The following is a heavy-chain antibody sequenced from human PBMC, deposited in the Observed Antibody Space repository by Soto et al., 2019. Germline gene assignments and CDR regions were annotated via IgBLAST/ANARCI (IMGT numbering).Heavy chain of an antibody. CDR2: INAGNGNT. D-gene: IGHD2-15*01. CDR3: ARDLGYCSGGSCYSQYYYYYYYMDV. V-gene: IGHV1-3*01. CDR1: GYTFTSYA. Sequence: QVQLVQSGAEVKKPGASVKVSCKASGYTFTSYAMHWVRQAPGQRLEWMGWINAGNGNTKYSQKFQGRVTITRDTSASTAYMELSILRSEDTAVYYCARDLGYCSGGSCYSQYYYYYYYMDVWGKGTTVTVSS. J-gene: IGHJ6*03.